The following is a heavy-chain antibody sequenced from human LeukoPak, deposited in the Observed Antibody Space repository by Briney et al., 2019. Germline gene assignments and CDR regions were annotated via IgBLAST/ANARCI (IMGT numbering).Heavy chain of an antibody. Sequence: GGSLRLSCAASGFTFRIYAMSWVRQAPGKGLEWVSAIRGSSGSTYYADSVKGRFTISRDNSKNTLYLQMNSLRAEDTAVYYCARGGVVWFGEHYYFDYWGQGTLVTVSS. CDR3: ARGGVVWFGEHYYFDY. V-gene: IGHV3-23*01. J-gene: IGHJ4*02. CDR2: IRGSSGST. CDR1: GFTFRIYA. D-gene: IGHD3-10*01.